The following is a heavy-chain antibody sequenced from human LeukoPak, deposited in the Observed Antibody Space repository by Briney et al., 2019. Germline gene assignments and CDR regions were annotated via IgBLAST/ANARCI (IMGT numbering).Heavy chain of an antibody. V-gene: IGHV4-4*02. CDR1: SGSITADWW. J-gene: IGHJ6*02. Sequence: SETLSLTCTVSSGSITADWWWSWVRQTPGKGLEWIGEVHLSGDTNYNPSLKSRVTISIDNFQNQFSLILTSVTAADTAVYYCARRRAVYYDSSGYPLRRNYYYGMDVWGQGTTVTVSS. D-gene: IGHD3-22*01. CDR2: VHLSGDT. CDR3: ARRRAVYYDSSGYPLRRNYYYGMDV.